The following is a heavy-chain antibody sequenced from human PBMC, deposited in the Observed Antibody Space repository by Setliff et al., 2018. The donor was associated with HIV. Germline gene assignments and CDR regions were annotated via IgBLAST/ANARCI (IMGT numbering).Heavy chain of an antibody. Sequence: SETLSLTCSVSAFSMSSYYWSFIRQPPGKGLEWIGCVYYTGSTNYSPSLKSRVTISIDTSKNQFSLKLSSVTAANTAVYYCARGPTVTARRERAFDIWGQGTMVTVSS. CDR1: AFSMSSYY. CDR2: VYYTGST. J-gene: IGHJ3*02. D-gene: IGHD4-17*01. CDR3: ARGPTVTARRERAFDI. V-gene: IGHV4-59*01.